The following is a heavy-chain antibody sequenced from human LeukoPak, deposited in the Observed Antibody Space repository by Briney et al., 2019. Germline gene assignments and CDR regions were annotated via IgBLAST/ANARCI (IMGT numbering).Heavy chain of an antibody. CDR1: GGSISSGSYY. J-gene: IGHJ4*02. D-gene: IGHD3-3*01. CDR2: IYTGGST. CDR3: AREASGYLNY. Sequence: SETLSLTCTVSGGSISSGSYYWSWIRQPAGKGLEWIGRIYTGGSTNYNPSLKSRVTISVDTSKNQFSLKLSSVTAADTAVYYCAREASGYLNYWGQGTLVTVSS. V-gene: IGHV4-61*02.